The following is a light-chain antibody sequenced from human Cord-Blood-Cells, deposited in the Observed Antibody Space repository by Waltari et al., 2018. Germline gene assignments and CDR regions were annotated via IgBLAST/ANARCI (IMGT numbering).Light chain of an antibody. CDR1: SSDVVGYNY. V-gene: IGLV2-14*03. CDR2: YVS. CDR3: SSYTSSSTRV. J-gene: IGLJ3*02. Sequence: QSALTQPASVSGSPGQSNTISCTGTSSDVVGYNYVPWYQQHPGKAPKLMIYYVSNRPSGVSNRFSGSKSGNTASLTISGLRAEDEADYYCSSYTSSSTRVFGGGTKLTVL.